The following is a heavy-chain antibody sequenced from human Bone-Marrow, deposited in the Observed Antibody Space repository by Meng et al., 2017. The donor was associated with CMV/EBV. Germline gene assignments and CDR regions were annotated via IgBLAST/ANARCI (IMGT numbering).Heavy chain of an antibody. V-gene: IGHV4-31*03. Sequence: SETLSLTCTVSGGSISSGGYYWSWIRQHPGKGLEWIGYIYYSGSTYYNPSLKSRVTISVDTSKNQFSLKLSSVTAADTAVYYCARDSAHIPAAAPFLDYWGQGTLVTVSS. D-gene: IGHD6-13*01. CDR2: IYYSGST. CDR1: GGSISSGGYY. J-gene: IGHJ4*02. CDR3: ARDSAHIPAAAPFLDY.